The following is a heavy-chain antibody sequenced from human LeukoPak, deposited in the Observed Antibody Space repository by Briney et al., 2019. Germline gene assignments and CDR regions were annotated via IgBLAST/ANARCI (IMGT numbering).Heavy chain of an antibody. J-gene: IGHJ5*02. CDR2: IHHSGGT. CDR1: GESLSGYY. V-gene: IGHV4-34*10. D-gene: IGHD2-2*02. Sequence: SETLSLTCAVYGESLSGYYWSWIRQPPGKGLEWIGEIHHSGGTNYNPSLKSRVTMSVDTSKKKFFLKLSSVTAADTAVYYCARAGASALGYCSSTSCYTNRFDPWGQGTLVTVSS. CDR3: ARAGASALGYCSSTSCYTNRFDP.